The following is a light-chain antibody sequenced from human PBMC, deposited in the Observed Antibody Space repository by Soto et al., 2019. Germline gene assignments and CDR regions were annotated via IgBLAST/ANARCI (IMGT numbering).Light chain of an antibody. CDR2: GVT. CDR3: FSYAGRNIWV. Sequence: QSALAQPPSASGSPGQSVTISCTGSGSDIGAYNFVSWYQQHPGKAPKLMIFGVTERPSGVPDRFSGSKSGNTASLTVSGLQADVEAVYYCFSYAGRNIWVFGGGTKLTVL. CDR1: GSDIGAYNF. J-gene: IGLJ3*02. V-gene: IGLV2-8*01.